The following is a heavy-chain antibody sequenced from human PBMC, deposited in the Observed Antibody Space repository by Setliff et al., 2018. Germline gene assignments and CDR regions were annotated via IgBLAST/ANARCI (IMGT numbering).Heavy chain of an antibody. J-gene: IGHJ4*02. CDR2: ISWNSGSI. V-gene: IGHV3-9*03. CDR3: AKGYCSSTSCYVDY. D-gene: IGHD2-2*01. CDR1: GFTFDDYA. Sequence: PGGSLRLSCAASGFTFDDYAMHWVRQAPGKGLEWVSGISWNSGSIAYADSVKGRFTISRDNAKNSLYLQMNSLRAEDMALYYCAKGYCSSTSCYVDYWGQGTLVTVSS.